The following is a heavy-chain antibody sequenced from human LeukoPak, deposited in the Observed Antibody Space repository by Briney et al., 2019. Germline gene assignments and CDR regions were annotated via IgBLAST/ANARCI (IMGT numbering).Heavy chain of an antibody. V-gene: IGHV3-7*05. CDR2: IKQDGSEK. D-gene: IGHD2-21*02. J-gene: IGHJ4*02. CDR1: GFTFSSYW. Sequence: QPGGSLRLSCAASGFTFSSYWMNWVRQAPGKGLEWVANIKQDGSEKYYVDSVKGRFTISRDNAKNSLYLQMNSLRAEDTAVYYCARDISYCGGDCAPYYFDYWGQGTLVTVSS. CDR3: ARDISYCGGDCAPYYFDY.